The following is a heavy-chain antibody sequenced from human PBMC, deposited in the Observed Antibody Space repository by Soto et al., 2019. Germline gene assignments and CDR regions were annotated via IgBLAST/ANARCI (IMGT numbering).Heavy chain of an antibody. J-gene: IGHJ5*02. D-gene: IGHD3-16*01. V-gene: IGHV4-59*01. CDR2: IYYSGST. CDR1: GDSISSYY. CDR3: ARGVATFGP. Sequence: SETLSHTCTFSGDSISSYYWSLIRQPPGKGLEWIGYIYYSGSTNYNPSFKSRVTISVDTPKNQFSLKLTSVTAADTAVYYCARGVATFGPWGQGTLVPVSS.